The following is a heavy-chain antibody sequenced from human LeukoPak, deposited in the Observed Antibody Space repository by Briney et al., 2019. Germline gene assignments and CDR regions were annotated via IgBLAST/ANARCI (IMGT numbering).Heavy chain of an antibody. D-gene: IGHD6-19*01. J-gene: IGHJ4*02. CDR1: GYTFTSYT. Sequence: GASVKVSCKASGYTFTSYTMHRVRQAPGQRLEWMGWINAGNGNTKYSQKFQGRVTITRDTSASTAYMELSSLRSEDTAVYYCARARGHSSGWRGFDYWGQGTLVTVSS. V-gene: IGHV1-3*01. CDR3: ARARGHSSGWRGFDY. CDR2: INAGNGNT.